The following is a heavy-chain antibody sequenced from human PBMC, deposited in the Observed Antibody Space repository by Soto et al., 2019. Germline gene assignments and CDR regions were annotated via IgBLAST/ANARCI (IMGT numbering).Heavy chain of an antibody. J-gene: IGHJ1*01. Sequence: GGSLRLSCAASGFTFSSYSMNWVRQAPGKGLEWVSSISSSSSYIYYADSVKGRFTISRDNAKNSLYLQMNSLRAEDTAVYYCASYYGDYVSGDFQHWGQGTLVTVSS. V-gene: IGHV3-21*01. CDR3: ASYYGDYVSGDFQH. D-gene: IGHD4-17*01. CDR1: GFTFSSYS. CDR2: ISSSSSYI.